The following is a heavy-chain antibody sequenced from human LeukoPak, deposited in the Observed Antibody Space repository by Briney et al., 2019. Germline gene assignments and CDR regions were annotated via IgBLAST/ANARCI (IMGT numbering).Heavy chain of an antibody. D-gene: IGHD3-22*01. CDR1: GFTFSSYW. Sequence: GGSLRLSCAASGFTFSSYWMSWVRQAPGKGLEWVANIKQDGSEKYYVDSVKGRFTISRDNAKNSLYLHINSLRAEDTAVYHCARDGNYYDNGAYYDAFDVWGQGTMVTVSS. CDR2: IKQDGSEK. CDR3: ARDGNYYDNGAYYDAFDV. J-gene: IGHJ3*01. V-gene: IGHV3-7*01.